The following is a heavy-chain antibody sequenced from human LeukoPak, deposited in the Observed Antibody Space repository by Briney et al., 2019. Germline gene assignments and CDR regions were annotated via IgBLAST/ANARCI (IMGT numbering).Heavy chain of an antibody. V-gene: IGHV4-34*01. J-gene: IGHJ5*02. D-gene: IGHD2-15*01. CDR2: INHSGST. Sequence: SETLSLTCAVYGGSFSGYYWSWIRQPPGKGLEWIGEINHSGSTNYNPSLKSRVTISVDTSKNQFSLKLSSATAADTAVYYCARVGYCSGGSCIKFDPWGQGTLVTVSS. CDR3: ARVGYCSGGSCIKFDP. CDR1: GGSFSGYY.